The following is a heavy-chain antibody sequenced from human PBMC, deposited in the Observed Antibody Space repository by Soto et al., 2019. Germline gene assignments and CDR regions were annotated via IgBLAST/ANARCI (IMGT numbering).Heavy chain of an antibody. CDR2: IYYSGST. Sequence: SETLYITFTVSGSAISSSSYHRGWIRQPTGKGLEWIGSIYYSGSTYYNPSLKSRVTISVDTSKNQFSLKLSSVTAADTAVYYCAKGGSGSYSNAFDIWGQGTMVS. CDR1: GSAISSSSYH. D-gene: IGHD3-10*01. J-gene: IGHJ3*02. CDR3: AKGGSGSYSNAFDI. V-gene: IGHV4-39*01.